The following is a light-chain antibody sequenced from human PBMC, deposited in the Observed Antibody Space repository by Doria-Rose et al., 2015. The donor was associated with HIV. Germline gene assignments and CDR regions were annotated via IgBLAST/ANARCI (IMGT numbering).Light chain of an antibody. CDR1: QSLLYTSKNY. CDR2: WAS. CDR3: QQYYDTPS. Sequence: TQSPESLGMSLGERATLNCKSNQSLLYTSKNYLAWHQQKPGQPPKLLIYWASTRQSWVPARVSGSGSGTDFTLTISSLEAEDVAVYYCQQYYDTPSFGPGTTVDIK. J-gene: IGKJ3*01. V-gene: IGKV4-1*01.